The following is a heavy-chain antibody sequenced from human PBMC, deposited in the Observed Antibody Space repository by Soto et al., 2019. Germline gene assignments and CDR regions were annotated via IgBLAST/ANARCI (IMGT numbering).Heavy chain of an antibody. V-gene: IGHV3-23*01. CDR1: GFTFSSYA. J-gene: IGHJ6*04. Sequence: GGSLRLSCAASGFTFSSYAMSWVRQAPGKGLEWVSAISGSGGSTYYADSVKGRFTISRDNSKNTLYLQMNSLRAEDTAVYYCAKDLFRGVIIGPLDVWGKGTTVTVSS. CDR3: AKDLFRGVIIGPLDV. D-gene: IGHD3-10*01. CDR2: ISGSGGST.